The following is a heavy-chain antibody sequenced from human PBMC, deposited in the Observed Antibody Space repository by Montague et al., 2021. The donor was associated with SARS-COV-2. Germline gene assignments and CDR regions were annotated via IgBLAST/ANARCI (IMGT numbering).Heavy chain of an antibody. D-gene: IGHD3-10*01. CDR3: ARERTVVIRMGYYYYGVDV. CDR1: GFTFSSYS. Sequence: SLRLSCAASGFTFSSYSLNWVRQAPGKGLKWVSSISSSSSYIYYSDSXXGLFTISRGNAKNSLYLQMNSLRAEDTAVYFCARERTVVIRMGYYYYGVDVWGQGTTVTASS. CDR2: ISSSSSYI. J-gene: IGHJ6*02. V-gene: IGHV3-21*01.